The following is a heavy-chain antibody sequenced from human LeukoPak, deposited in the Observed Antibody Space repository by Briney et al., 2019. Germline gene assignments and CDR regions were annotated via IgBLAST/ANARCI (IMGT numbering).Heavy chain of an antibody. Sequence: AASVKVSCKASGYTFTDYAMNWVRQAPGHGLEWMGWIHPNTGNPTYAQGFTGRFVFSLDTSVGTTYLQISSLKAEDTAVYYCARAYQSLGGLSLPDHWGQGTLVTVSS. D-gene: IGHD3-16*02. J-gene: IGHJ5*02. CDR3: ARAYQSLGGLSLPDH. V-gene: IGHV7-4-1*02. CDR2: IHPNTGNP. CDR1: GYTFTDYA.